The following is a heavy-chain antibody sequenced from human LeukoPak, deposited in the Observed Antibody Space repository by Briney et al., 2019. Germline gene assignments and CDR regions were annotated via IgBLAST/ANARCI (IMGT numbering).Heavy chain of an antibody. CDR1: GYSFTNSW. CDR3: ARLQSYYFNY. Sequence: TGSCKGFGYSFTNSWIGWVRQMPGKGLEWMGNIYPGDSDTRYSPSFQGQVTISADKSISTAYLQWSGLKASDTAMYYCARLQSYYFNYWGQGTQLTVSS. CDR2: IYPGDSDT. V-gene: IGHV5-51*01. D-gene: IGHD4-11*01. J-gene: IGHJ4*02.